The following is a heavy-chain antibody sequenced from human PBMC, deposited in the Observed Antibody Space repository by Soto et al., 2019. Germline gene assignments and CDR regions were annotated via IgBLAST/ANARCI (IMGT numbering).Heavy chain of an antibody. D-gene: IGHD3-22*01. V-gene: IGHV3-15*07. CDR3: TTDLTYYYDSSGYSTTSYYYGMDV. Sequence: GGSLRLSCAASGFTFSNAWMNWVRQAPGKGLEWVGRIKSKTDGGTTDYAAPVKGRFTISRDDSKNTLYLQMNSLKTEDTAVYYCTTDLTYYYDSSGYSTTSYYYGMDVWGQGTTVTVSS. J-gene: IGHJ6*02. CDR2: IKSKTDGGTT. CDR1: GFTFSNAW.